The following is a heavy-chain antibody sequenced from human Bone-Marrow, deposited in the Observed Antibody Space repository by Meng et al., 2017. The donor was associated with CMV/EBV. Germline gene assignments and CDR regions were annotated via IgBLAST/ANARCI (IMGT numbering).Heavy chain of an antibody. CDR1: GFTFSSYA. D-gene: IGHD1-26*01. V-gene: IGHV3-30-3*01. Sequence: GESLKISCAASGFTFSSYAMHWVRQAPGKGLEWVAVISYDGSNKYYADSVKGRFTISRDNSKNTLYLQMNSLRAEDTAVYYCASLWELLGAFDIWGQGTMVTVSS. CDR3: ASLWELLGAFDI. CDR2: ISYDGSNK. J-gene: IGHJ3*02.